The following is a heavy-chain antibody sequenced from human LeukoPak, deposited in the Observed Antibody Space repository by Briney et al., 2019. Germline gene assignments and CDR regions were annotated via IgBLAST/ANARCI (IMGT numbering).Heavy chain of an antibody. V-gene: IGHV4-59*01. CDR1: GDSISSYY. Sequence: SETLSLTCTLSGDSISSYYWSWIRQPPGKGLEWIGYIYYSGSTNYNPSLKSRVTISLDTSKNQFSLKLSSVTAADTAVYYCAREGTDQYYYYYMDVWGKGTTVTVSS. CDR2: IYYSGST. D-gene: IGHD3-10*01. J-gene: IGHJ6*03. CDR3: AREGTDQYYYYYMDV.